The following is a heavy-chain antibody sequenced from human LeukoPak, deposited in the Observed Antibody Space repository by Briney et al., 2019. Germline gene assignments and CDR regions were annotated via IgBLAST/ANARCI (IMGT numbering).Heavy chain of an antibody. CDR1: GGSFSGYY. Sequence: SETLSLTCAVYGGSFSGYYWSWIRQPPGKGLEWIGEINHSGSTNYNPSLKSRVTISVDTSKNQFSLKLSSVTAADTAVYYCARMAPYNSGWSQNRGHYYYYYGMDVWGQGTTVTVSS. D-gene: IGHD6-19*01. V-gene: IGHV4-34*01. CDR2: INHSGST. J-gene: IGHJ6*02. CDR3: ARMAPYNSGWSQNRGHYYYYYGMDV.